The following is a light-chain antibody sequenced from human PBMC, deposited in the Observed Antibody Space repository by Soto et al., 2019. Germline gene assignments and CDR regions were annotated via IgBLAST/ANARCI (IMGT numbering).Light chain of an antibody. V-gene: IGLV2-14*01. CDR2: EVS. CDR3: SSYTSSSTLVV. CDR1: SSDVGGYNY. Sequence: QSVLTQPASVSGSPGQSITISCTGTSSDVGGYNYVSWYQQHPGKAPKLMIYEVSNRPSGFSNRFSGSKSGNTASLTISGLQAEDEADYYCSSYTSSSTLVVFGTGTKLTVL. J-gene: IGLJ1*01.